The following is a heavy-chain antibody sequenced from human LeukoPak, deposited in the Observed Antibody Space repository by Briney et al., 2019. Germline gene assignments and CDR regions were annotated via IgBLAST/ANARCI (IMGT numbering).Heavy chain of an antibody. Sequence: ASVKVSCKASGYTFTSYYMHWVRQATGQGLEWMGWMNPNSGNTGYAQKFQGRVTITRNTSISTAYMELSSLRSEDTAVYYCATVHRLCPSEGSCSYYFDYWGQGTLVTVSS. CDR3: ATVHRLCPSEGSCSYYFDY. D-gene: IGHD2-2*01. CDR2: MNPNSGNT. V-gene: IGHV1-8*03. CDR1: GYTFTSYY. J-gene: IGHJ4*02.